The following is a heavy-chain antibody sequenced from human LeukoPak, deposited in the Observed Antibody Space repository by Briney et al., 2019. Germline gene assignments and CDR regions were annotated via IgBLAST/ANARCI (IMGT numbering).Heavy chain of an antibody. CDR1: GYTFTSYG. D-gene: IGHD3-9*01. CDR3: AREKGADILTGYYFDY. V-gene: IGHV1-18*01. J-gene: IGHJ4*02. Sequence: ASVKVSCKASGYTFTSYGISWVRQAPGQGLEWMGWISAYNGNTNYAQKLQGRATMTTDTSTSTAYMELRSLRSDDTAVYYCAREKGADILTGYYFDYWGRGTLVTVSS. CDR2: ISAYNGNT.